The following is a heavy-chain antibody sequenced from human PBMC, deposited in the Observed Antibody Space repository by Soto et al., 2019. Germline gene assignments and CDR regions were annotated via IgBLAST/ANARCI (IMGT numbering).Heavy chain of an antibody. D-gene: IGHD6-19*01. Sequence: ASVKVSCKASGYTFTSYGISWVRQAPGQGLEWMGWISAYNGNTNYAQKLQGRVTMTTDTSTSTAYMELRSLRSEDTAVYYCASSSSGWYVLDYWGQGTLVTVSS. CDR1: GYTFTSYG. V-gene: IGHV1-18*01. CDR2: ISAYNGNT. J-gene: IGHJ4*02. CDR3: ASSSSGWYVLDY.